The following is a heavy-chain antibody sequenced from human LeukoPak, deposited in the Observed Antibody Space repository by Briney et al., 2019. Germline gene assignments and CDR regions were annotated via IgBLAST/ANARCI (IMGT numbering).Heavy chain of an antibody. CDR1: GGSISSYY. J-gene: IGHJ6*03. D-gene: IGHD5-18*01. V-gene: IGHV4-59*01. Sequence: SETLSLTCTVSGGSISSYYWSWIRQPPGKGLEWIGYIYYSGSTNYNPSLKSRVTISVDTSKNQFSLKLNSVTAADTAVYYCAGTYSYGYYYYMGVWGKGTTVTISS. CDR3: AGTYSYGYYYYMGV. CDR2: IYYSGST.